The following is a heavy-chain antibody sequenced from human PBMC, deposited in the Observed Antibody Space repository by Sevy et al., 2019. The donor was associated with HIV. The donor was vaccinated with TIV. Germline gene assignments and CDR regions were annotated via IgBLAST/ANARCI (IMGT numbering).Heavy chain of an antibody. Sequence: GGSLRLSCAASGFIFSDYAMSWVRQAPGKGLEWVSSISGGDDSTYYADSVKGRFTVSRDNSKNTLYLQTNTLRAEDTALYYCAKFGDYYDSGGYYWYFDFWGRGTLVTVSS. CDR1: GFIFSDYA. CDR2: ISGGDDST. CDR3: AKFGDYYDSGGYYWYFDF. V-gene: IGHV3-23*01. D-gene: IGHD3-22*01. J-gene: IGHJ2*01.